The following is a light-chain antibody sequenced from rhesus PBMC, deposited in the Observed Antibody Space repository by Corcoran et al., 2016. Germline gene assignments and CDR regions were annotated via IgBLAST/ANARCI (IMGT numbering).Light chain of an antibody. J-gene: IGKJ4*01. CDR3: QHYYSTPLT. V-gene: IGKV1-25*01. CDR1: QGITND. Sequence: DIQMTQSPSSLSSSVGDRVTITCRASQGITNDLAWYQQKPGETPKLLIYEASSLQSGIPSRFSGIGSGTDFTLTVSSLQPEDFATYYCQHYYSTPLTFGGGTKVEIK. CDR2: EAS.